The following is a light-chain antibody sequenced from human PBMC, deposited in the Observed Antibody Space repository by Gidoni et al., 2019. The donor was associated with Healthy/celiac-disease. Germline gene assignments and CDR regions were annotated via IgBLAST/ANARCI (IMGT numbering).Light chain of an antibody. CDR1: QGISSY. V-gene: IGKV1-8*01. CDR3: QQYYSYPFT. CDR2: AAS. Sequence: ASTGDRVTITCRPSQGISSYLAWYQLKLGKAPKLLIYAASTLQSGVPPRFSGSGSGTDFTLTISCLQSEDFATYYCQQYYSYPFTFGPGTKVDIK. J-gene: IGKJ3*01.